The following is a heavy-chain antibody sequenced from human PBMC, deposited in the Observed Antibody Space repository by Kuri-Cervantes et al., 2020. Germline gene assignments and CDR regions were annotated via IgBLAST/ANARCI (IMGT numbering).Heavy chain of an antibody. V-gene: IGHV3-30*03. J-gene: IGHJ4*02. Sequence: GESLKISCAASGFTFSSYGMHWVRQAPGKGLEWVAVISYDGSNKYYADSVKGRFTISRDNSKNTLYLQMNSLRAEDTAVYYCARARGYSGSLYFDYWGQGTLVTVSS. CDR2: ISYDGSNK. D-gene: IGHD1-26*01. CDR1: GFTFSSYG. CDR3: ARARGYSGSLYFDY.